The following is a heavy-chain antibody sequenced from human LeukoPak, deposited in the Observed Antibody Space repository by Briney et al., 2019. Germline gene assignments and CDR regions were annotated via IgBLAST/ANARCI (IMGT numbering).Heavy chain of an antibody. Sequence: PGGSLRLSCVSSGFSFSNYAMSWVRQAPGKGLEWVSSISGSGGSTHYADSVKGRFTISRDKTKNTLYLQMNSLRAEDTAVYYCARSAYYDASGYYREYCFDYWGQGTLVTVSS. J-gene: IGHJ4*02. V-gene: IGHV3-23*01. CDR3: ARSAYYDASGYYREYCFDY. CDR1: GFSFSNYA. D-gene: IGHD3-22*01. CDR2: ISGSGGST.